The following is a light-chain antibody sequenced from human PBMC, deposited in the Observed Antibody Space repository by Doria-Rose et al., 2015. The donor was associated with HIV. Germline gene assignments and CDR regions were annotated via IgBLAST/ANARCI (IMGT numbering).Light chain of an antibody. CDR1: QSLLYTSKNY. J-gene: IGKJ3*01. CDR3: QQYYDTPS. Sequence: TQSPESLGMSLGERATLNCKSNQSLLYTSKNYLAWYQQEPGQHPKLLIYWASTRQSGVPARFSGSGSGTDVTLTISSLEAEDVAVYYCQQYYDTPSFGPGTTVDIK. CDR2: WAS. V-gene: IGKV4-1*01.